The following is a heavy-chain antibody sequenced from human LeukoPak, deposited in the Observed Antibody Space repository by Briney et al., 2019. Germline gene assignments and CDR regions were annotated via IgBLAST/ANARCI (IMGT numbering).Heavy chain of an antibody. V-gene: IGHV3-23*01. J-gene: IGHJ4*02. D-gene: IGHD6-13*01. CDR1: GFTFSSYA. CDR3: AKWAAAGNVDY. Sequence: GGSLRLSCAAYGFTFSSYAMSWVRQAPGKGLEWVSAISGSGGRTYYAASVKGRFTISRDNSKNTLYLQMNSLRAEDTAVYYCAKWAAAGNVDYWGQGTLVTVSS. CDR2: ISGSGGRT.